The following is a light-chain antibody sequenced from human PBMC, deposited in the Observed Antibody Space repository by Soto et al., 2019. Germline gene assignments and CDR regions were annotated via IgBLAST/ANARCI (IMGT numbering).Light chain of an antibody. CDR1: SSDVGGYNY. V-gene: IGLV2-14*01. CDR2: DVS. J-gene: IGLJ2*01. Sequence: QSALTQPASVSGSPGQSITISCTGTSSDVGGYNYVSWYQQHPGKAPKLMIYDVSNRPSGVSNRFSGSKSGNTASLTISGLQAEDEAEYYCSSYTNTSTPHVVFGGGTKLTVL. CDR3: SSYTNTSTPHVV.